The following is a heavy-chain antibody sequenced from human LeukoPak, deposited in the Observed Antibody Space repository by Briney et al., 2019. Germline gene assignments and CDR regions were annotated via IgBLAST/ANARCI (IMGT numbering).Heavy chain of an antibody. V-gene: IGHV4-30-4*01. Sequence: SETLSLTCTVSGGSISSGDYYWSWIRQPPGKGLEWIGYIYYSGSTYYNPSLKSRVTISVDTSKNQFSLKLSSVTAADTAVYYCARGGTLWVGFGELYFDYWGQGTLVTVSS. J-gene: IGHJ4*02. CDR2: IYYSGST. D-gene: IGHD3-10*01. CDR3: ARGGTLWVGFGELYFDY. CDR1: GGSISSGDYY.